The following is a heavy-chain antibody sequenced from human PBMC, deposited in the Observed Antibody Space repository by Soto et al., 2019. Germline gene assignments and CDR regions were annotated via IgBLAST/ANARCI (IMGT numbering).Heavy chain of an antibody. V-gene: IGHV4-39*01. CDR2: IYYSGST. Sequence: PSETLSLTCTVSGGSISSSSYYWGWIRQPPGKGLEWIGSIYYSGSTYYNPSLKSRVTISVDTSKNQFSLKLSSVTAADTAVYYCATHISHILNGYYPSPSCFDPWGQGTLVTVSS. CDR1: GGSISSSSYY. J-gene: IGHJ5*02. D-gene: IGHD3-9*01. CDR3: ATHISHILNGYYPSPSCFDP.